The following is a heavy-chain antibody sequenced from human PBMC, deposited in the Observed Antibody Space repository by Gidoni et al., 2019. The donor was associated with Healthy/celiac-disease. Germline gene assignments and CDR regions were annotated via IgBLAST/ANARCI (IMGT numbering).Heavy chain of an antibody. D-gene: IGHD3-10*01. CDR1: GGSIGSSSYY. CDR3: ARAPPWGFGELFFDY. J-gene: IGHJ4*02. Sequence: QLQLQESGPGLVKPSETLSLTCTVSGGSIGSSSYYWGWIRQPPGKGLEWIGSIYYSGSTYYNPSLKSRVTIAVDTSKNQFSLKLSSVTAADTAVYYCARAPPWGFGELFFDYWGQGTLVTVSS. V-gene: IGHV4-39*07. CDR2: IYYSGST.